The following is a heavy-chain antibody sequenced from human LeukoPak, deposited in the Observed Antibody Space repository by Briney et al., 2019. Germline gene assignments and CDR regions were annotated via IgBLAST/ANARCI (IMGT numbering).Heavy chain of an antibody. Sequence: GGSLRLSCAASGFTFSSYAMNWVRQAPGKGLEWVSFISSSSTYIYYADSVKGRFTISRDNAKNSLFLQMNNLRGEDTAVYYCARIPYSSSLTDAFDIWGQGTMVTVYS. CDR1: GFTFSSYA. D-gene: IGHD6-6*01. CDR3: ARIPYSSSLTDAFDI. CDR2: ISSSSTYI. V-gene: IGHV3-21*01. J-gene: IGHJ3*02.